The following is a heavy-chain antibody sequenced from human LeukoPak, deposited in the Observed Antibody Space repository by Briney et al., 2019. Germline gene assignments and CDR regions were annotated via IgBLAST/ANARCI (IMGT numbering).Heavy chain of an antibody. CDR1: GGSISSYY. D-gene: IGHD1-26*01. CDR2: IYYSGST. V-gene: IGHV4-59*12. Sequence: SETLSLTCTVSGGSISSYYWSWIRQPPGKGLEWIGYIYYSGSTNYNPSLKSRVTISVDTSKNQFSLKLSSVTAADTAVYYCARGLVPPRLYSGSYYYYYMDVWGKGTTVTVSS. J-gene: IGHJ6*03. CDR3: ARGLVPPRLYSGSYYYYYMDV.